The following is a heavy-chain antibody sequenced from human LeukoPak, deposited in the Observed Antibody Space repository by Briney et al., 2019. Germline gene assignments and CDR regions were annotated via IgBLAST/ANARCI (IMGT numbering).Heavy chain of an antibody. D-gene: IGHD1-26*01. J-gene: IGHJ4*02. CDR3: VKAYSGKYYDYFDY. V-gene: IGHV3-9*01. CDR2: IAWDSENI. Sequence: GRSLRLSCAASGFIFNHYAMHWARQAPGKGLEWVAGIAWDSENIGYADSVKGRFTISRDDAYNSLYLQMNSLRAADTAFYFRVKAYSGKYYDYFDYWGQGALVSVSS. CDR1: GFIFNHYA.